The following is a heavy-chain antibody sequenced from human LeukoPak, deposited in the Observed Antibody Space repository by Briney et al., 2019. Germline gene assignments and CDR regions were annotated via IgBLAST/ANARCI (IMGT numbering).Heavy chain of an antibody. D-gene: IGHD1-26*01. CDR1: GYTFTGYY. CDR2: INPNSGGT. V-gene: IGHV1-2*06. Sequence: ASVKVSCKASGYTFTGYYMHWVRQAPGQGLEWMGRINPNSGGTNYAQKFQDRVTMTRGTSISTTYMELSRLRSDDTAMYYCARLSIIAAATIGWGQGTLVTVSS. J-gene: IGHJ4*02. CDR3: ARLSIIAAATIG.